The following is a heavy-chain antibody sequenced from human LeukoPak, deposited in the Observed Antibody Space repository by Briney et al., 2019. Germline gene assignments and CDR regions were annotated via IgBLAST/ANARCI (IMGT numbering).Heavy chain of an antibody. Sequence: PGGSLRLSCAASGFTFSDYYMSWIRQAPGKGLEWVSYISSSGSTIYYADSVKGRFTISRDNAKNSLYLQMNSLGAEDTAVYYCARSLEAGYSSSWYWGYWGQGTLVTVSS. V-gene: IGHV3-11*04. CDR1: GFTFSDYY. CDR3: ARSLEAGYSSSWYWGY. CDR2: ISSSGSTI. J-gene: IGHJ4*02. D-gene: IGHD6-13*01.